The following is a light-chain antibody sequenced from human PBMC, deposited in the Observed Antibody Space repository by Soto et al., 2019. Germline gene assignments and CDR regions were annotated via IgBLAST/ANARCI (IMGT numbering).Light chain of an antibody. CDR2: GAS. CDR1: QSISTSY. J-gene: IGKJ5*01. V-gene: IGKV3-20*01. Sequence: EIVLTQSPGTLSLSPGEGSTVSGRASQSISTSYLAWYQQKPGQAPRLLIHGASNRATDIPDRFSGAGSGTDFTLTISRLEPEDFAVYYCQQYGSSPITFGQGTRLEIK. CDR3: QQYGSSPIT.